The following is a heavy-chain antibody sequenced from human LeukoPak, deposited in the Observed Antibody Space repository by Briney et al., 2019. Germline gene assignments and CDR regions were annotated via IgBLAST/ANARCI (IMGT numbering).Heavy chain of an antibody. D-gene: IGHD3-10*01. CDR2: IYSGGST. CDR3: ARVNTMVRGFDP. J-gene: IGHJ5*02. CDR1: GFTVSSNY. Sequence: GGSLRLSCAASGFTVSSNYMSWVRQAPGKGLEWVSVIYSGGSTYYADSVKGRFTISRDNSKNTLYLQMNSLRAEDTAVYYCARVNTMVRGFDPWGQGTLVTVSS. V-gene: IGHV3-53*01.